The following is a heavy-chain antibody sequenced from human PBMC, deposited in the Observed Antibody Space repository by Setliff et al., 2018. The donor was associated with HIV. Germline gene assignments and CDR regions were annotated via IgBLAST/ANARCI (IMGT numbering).Heavy chain of an antibody. J-gene: IGHJ4*02. D-gene: IGHD3-3*01. Sequence: RDPPGKGLEWIASIYFSGNTRYNPSLKSRVTISVDMSNNQFSLKVTSVTAADTAVYYCMRGRSITIFGVAYFDFWGQGTQVTVSS. V-gene: IGHV4-38-2*02. CDR3: MRGRSITIFGVAYFDF. CDR2: IYFSGNT.